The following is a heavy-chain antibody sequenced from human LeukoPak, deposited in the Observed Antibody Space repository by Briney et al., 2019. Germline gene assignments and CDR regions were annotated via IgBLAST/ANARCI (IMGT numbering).Heavy chain of an antibody. J-gene: IGHJ4*02. V-gene: IGHV3-74*03. Sequence: PGGSLRLSCAASGFTFSNYWIHWVRQAPGKGLVWVSRIDNAGSITTYADSVKGRFTISRANAENTLYLQRNSLRVEDTAVYYFVRSAFHAGSGNYSNSWGQGTLVTAS. CDR3: VRSAFHAGSGNYSNS. D-gene: IGHD3-22*01. CDR1: GFTFSNYW. CDR2: IDNAGSIT.